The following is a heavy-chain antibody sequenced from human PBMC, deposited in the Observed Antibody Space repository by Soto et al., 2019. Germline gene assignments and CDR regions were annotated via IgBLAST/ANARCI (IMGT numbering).Heavy chain of an antibody. V-gene: IGHV3-23*01. CDR3: VKGTTGSGSTHGIFHY. Sequence: EVQLLESGGGLVQPGGSLRLSCAASGFTFSSYAMSWVRQAPGKGLEWVSAISGSGGSTYYADSVKGRFSIPRDNAKNMQYLPVKILSADDTAVYYCVKGTTGSGSTHGIFHYGGQGTLETVSS. J-gene: IGHJ4*02. D-gene: IGHD3-10*01. CDR2: ISGSGGST. CDR1: GFTFSSYA.